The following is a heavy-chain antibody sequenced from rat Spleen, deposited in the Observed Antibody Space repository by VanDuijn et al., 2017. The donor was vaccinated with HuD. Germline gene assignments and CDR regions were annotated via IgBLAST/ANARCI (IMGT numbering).Heavy chain of an antibody. J-gene: IGHJ2*01. D-gene: IGHD1-11*01. Sequence: EVQLVESDGGLVQPGRSLKLSCATSGFTFSDFNMAWVRQSPKKGLEWVATIIYDGSSTYYRDSVKGRFTISRDIAKSTLYLQMDSLGSEDTATYYCARRHYGYTDYFDYWGQGVMVTVSS. CDR1: GFTFSDFN. V-gene: IGHV5-7*01. CDR2: IIYDGSST. CDR3: ARRHYGYTDYFDY.